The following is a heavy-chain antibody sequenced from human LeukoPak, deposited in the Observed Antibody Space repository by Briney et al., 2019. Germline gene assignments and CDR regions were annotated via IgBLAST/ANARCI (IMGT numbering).Heavy chain of an antibody. CDR2: FDPEDGET. D-gene: IGHD1-7*01. Sequence: ASVKVSCKVSGYTLTELSMHWVRQAPGKGLEWMGGFDPEDGETIYAQKFQGRVTMTEDTSTDTAYMELSSLRSEDTAVYYCATAAPSVTGTTFWFDPWGQGTLVTVSS. V-gene: IGHV1-24*01. CDR3: ATAAPSVTGTTFWFDP. CDR1: GYTLTELS. J-gene: IGHJ5*02.